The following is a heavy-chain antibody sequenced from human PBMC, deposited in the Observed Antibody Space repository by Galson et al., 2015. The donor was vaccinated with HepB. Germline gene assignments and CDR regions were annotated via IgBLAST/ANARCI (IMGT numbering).Heavy chain of an antibody. CDR1: GFTFGSYA. V-gene: IGHV3-23*01. CDR3: VKDVEAWTIVVAASDH. D-gene: IGHD2-2*01. Sequence: SLRLSCAASGFTFGSYAMSWVRQAPGKGLEWVSTVSGSGRHTHYADSVKGRFTISKDNSKNTLYLQMNSLRAEDTAVYYCVKDVEAWTIVVAASDHWGQGTLVTVSS. CDR2: VSGSGRHT. J-gene: IGHJ4*02.